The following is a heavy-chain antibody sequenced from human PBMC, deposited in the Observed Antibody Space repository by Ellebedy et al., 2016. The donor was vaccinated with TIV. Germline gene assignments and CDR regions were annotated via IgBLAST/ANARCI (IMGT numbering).Heavy chain of an antibody. CDR1: GGSISSGGYY. D-gene: IGHD6-6*01. V-gene: IGHV4-31*03. J-gene: IGHJ1*01. CDR3: AGQYSSSLGFQH. CDR2: IYYSGST. Sequence: SETLSLTXTVSGGSISSGGYYWSWIRQHPGKGLEWIGYIYYSGSTYYNPSLKSRVTISVDTSKNQFSLKLSSVTAADTAVYYCAGQYSSSLGFQHWGQGTLVTVSS.